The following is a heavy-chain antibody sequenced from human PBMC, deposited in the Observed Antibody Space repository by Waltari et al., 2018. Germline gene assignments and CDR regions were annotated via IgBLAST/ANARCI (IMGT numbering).Heavy chain of an antibody. CDR3: ARKIFFYGSGTSGFDP. V-gene: IGHV4-34*01. CDR2: SNHRGNT. Sequence: WIRQSPGKGLEGIGESNHRGNTYYNPSLKGRVTVSVDTSKNQFSLRLHSMTAADTAVYYCARKIFFYGSGTSGFDPWGQGTQVIVSS. J-gene: IGHJ5*02. D-gene: IGHD3-10*01.